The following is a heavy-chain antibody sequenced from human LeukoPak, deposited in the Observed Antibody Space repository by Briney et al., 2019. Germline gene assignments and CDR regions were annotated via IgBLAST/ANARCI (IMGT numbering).Heavy chain of an antibody. CDR3: AKGLYSSSWYQFDY. D-gene: IGHD6-13*01. Sequence: PGGSLRLSCAASGFTFSSYGMSWVRQAPGKGLEWVSAISGSGGSTYYADSVKGRFTISRDNSKNTLYLQMNSLRAEDTAVYYCAKGLYSSSWYQFDYWGQGTLVTVSS. CDR2: ISGSGGST. CDR1: GFTFSSYG. V-gene: IGHV3-23*01. J-gene: IGHJ4*02.